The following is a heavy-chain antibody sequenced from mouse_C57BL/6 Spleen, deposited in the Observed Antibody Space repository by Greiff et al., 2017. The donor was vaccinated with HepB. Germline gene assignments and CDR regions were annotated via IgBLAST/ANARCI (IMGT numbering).Heavy chain of an antibody. V-gene: IGHV6-3*01. D-gene: IGHD4-1*02. Sequence: EVKLVESGGGLVQPGGSMKLSCVASGFTFSNYWMNWVRQSPEKGLEWVAQIRLKSDNYATHYAESVKGRFTISRDDSKSSVYLQMNNLRAEDTGIYYCTTSTLAWFAYWGQGTLVTVSA. J-gene: IGHJ3*01. CDR3: TTSTLAWFAY. CDR2: IRLKSDNYAT. CDR1: GFTFSNYW.